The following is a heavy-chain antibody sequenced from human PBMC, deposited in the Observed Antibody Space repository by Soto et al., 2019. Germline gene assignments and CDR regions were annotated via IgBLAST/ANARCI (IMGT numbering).Heavy chain of an antibody. J-gene: IGHJ6*03. CDR3: ARGDPHGSGSLAYYYMDV. CDR2: INHSGST. CDR1: GGSFSGYY. D-gene: IGHD3-10*01. V-gene: IGHV4-34*01. Sequence: PSETLSLTCAVYGGSFSGYYWSWIRQPPGKGLEWIGEINHSGSTNYNPSLKSRVTISVDTSKNQFSLKLSSVTAADTAVYYCARGDPHGSGSLAYYYMDVWGKGTTVTVSS.